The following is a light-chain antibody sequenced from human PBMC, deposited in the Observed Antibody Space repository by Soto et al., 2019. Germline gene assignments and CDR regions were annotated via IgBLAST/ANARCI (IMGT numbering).Light chain of an antibody. V-gene: IGKV1-27*01. Sequence: DIQMTQSPSSLSASVGDRVTMTCRASQDIRNYVAWYQQKPGEVPKLLIYAASTLPSGVPARFSGGGFGTDFTLTISSLRPEDVATYYCQRYHSAPLTFGPGTKVDLK. J-gene: IGKJ3*01. CDR3: QRYHSAPLT. CDR1: QDIRNY. CDR2: AAS.